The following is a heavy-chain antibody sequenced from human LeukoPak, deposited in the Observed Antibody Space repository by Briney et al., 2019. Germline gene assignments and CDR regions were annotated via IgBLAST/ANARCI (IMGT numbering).Heavy chain of an antibody. D-gene: IGHD6-6*01. CDR2: INADGSSI. CDR1: GFTFSSHW. J-gene: IGHJ5*02. CDR3: AREQLVYDL. Sequence: PGGSLRLSCAASGFTFSSHWMHWVRHAPGKGLVWVSRINADGSSISHADSVKGRFTISRDNARNTLYLQMNSLRAEDTAIYYCAREQLVYDLWGQGTLVTVSS. V-gene: IGHV3-74*01.